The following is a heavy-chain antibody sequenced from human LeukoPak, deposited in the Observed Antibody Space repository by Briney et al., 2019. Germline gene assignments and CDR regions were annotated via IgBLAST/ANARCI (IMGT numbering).Heavy chain of an antibody. Sequence: ASVTVSCKASGYTFTSYAMNWVRQAPGQGLEWMGWINTNTGSPTYAQGFTGRFVFSLDTSVSTAYLQISSLKAEDTAVYYCARDPGSSWYGSYYYYYYGMDVWGQGTTVTVSS. J-gene: IGHJ6*02. V-gene: IGHV7-4-1*02. D-gene: IGHD6-13*01. CDR1: GYTFTSYA. CDR2: INTNTGSP. CDR3: ARDPGSSWYGSYYYYYYGMDV.